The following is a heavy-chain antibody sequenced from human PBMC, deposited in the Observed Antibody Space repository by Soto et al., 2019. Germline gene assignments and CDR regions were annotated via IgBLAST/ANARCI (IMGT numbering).Heavy chain of an antibody. CDR3: ARGAVTRTYYYGMDV. D-gene: IGHD4-4*01. CDR1: GGTLRSYA. V-gene: IGHV1-69*01. CDR2: IIPIFGTA. J-gene: IGHJ6*02. Sequence: SVKVSFAASGGTLRSYASSLVREAPAQGLEWMGGIIPIFGTANYAQKLQGRVTITADESTSTAYMELSSLRSEDTAVYYCARGAVTRTYYYGMDVWGQGTTVTGSS.